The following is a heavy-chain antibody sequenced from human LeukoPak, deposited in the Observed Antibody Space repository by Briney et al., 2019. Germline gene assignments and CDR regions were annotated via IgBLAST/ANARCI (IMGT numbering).Heavy chain of an antibody. Sequence: GGSLRLSCAASGFTSSSYWMSWVRQAPGKGLEWVANIKQDGSEKYYVDSVKGRFTISRDNAKNSLYLQMNSLRAEDTAVYYCARGSGSYYQEVDAFDIWGQGTMVTVSS. J-gene: IGHJ3*02. V-gene: IGHV3-7*04. CDR2: IKQDGSEK. CDR3: ARGSGSYYQEVDAFDI. D-gene: IGHD1-26*01. CDR1: GFTSSSYW.